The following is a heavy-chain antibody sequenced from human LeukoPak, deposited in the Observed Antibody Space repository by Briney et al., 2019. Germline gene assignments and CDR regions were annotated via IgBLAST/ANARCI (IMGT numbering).Heavy chain of an antibody. CDR3: AKLTGKGARYFDY. CDR1: GFTFSSYG. D-gene: IGHD1-20*01. Sequence: GGSLRLSCAASGFTFSSYGMHWVRQAPGKGLEWVAVISYDGSNKYYADSVKGRFTISRDNSKNTLYLQMNSLRAEDTAVYYCAKLTGKGARYFDYWGQGTLVTVSS. CDR2: ISYDGSNK. J-gene: IGHJ4*02. V-gene: IGHV3-30*18.